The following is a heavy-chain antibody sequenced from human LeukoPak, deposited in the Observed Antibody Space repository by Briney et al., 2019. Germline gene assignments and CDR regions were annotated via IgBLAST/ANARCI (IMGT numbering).Heavy chain of an antibody. CDR1: GFTFSSYS. Sequence: GGSLRLSCAASGFTFSSYSMNWVRQAPGEGLEWVSSISSSSSYIYYADSVKGRFTISRDNAKNSLYLQMNSLRAEDTAVYYCARLYDSSGPFDYWGQGTLVTVSS. V-gene: IGHV3-21*01. J-gene: IGHJ4*02. D-gene: IGHD3-22*01. CDR3: ARLYDSSGPFDY. CDR2: ISSSSSYI.